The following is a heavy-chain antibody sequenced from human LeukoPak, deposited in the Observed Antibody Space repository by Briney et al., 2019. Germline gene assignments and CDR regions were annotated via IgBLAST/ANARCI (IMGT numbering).Heavy chain of an antibody. D-gene: IGHD3-10*01. CDR3: ARDVYGSGSYRDY. V-gene: IGHV4-34*01. CDR2: INHSGSI. J-gene: IGHJ4*02. CDR1: GGSFSGYY. Sequence: PSETLSLTCAVYGGSFSGYYWSWIRQPPGKGLEWIGEINHSGSINYNPSLKSRVTISVDTSKNQFSLKLSSVTAADTAVYYCARDVYGSGSYRDYWGQGTLVTVSS.